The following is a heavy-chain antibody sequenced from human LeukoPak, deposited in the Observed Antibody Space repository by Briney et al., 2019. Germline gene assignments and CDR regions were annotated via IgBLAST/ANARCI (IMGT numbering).Heavy chain of an antibody. J-gene: IGHJ4*02. CDR3: ARHLSDITSSPNY. V-gene: IGHV5-51*01. CDR2: IYPRDSRT. Sequence: GESLKISCKASGYSFTKYWIAWVRQMPGKGLEWMGVIYPRDSRTTYSPSFQDQVTISADKSISTAYLQWTSLKASDTAMYYCARHLSDITSSPNYWGPGTLVTVSS. CDR1: GYSFTKYW. D-gene: IGHD2-2*01.